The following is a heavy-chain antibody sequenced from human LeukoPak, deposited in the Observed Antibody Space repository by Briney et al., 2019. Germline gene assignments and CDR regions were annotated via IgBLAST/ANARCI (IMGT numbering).Heavy chain of an antibody. CDR2: IRYDGSNK. V-gene: IGHV3-30*02. J-gene: IGHJ4*02. CDR3: AKEMYYYDSSGYYPEY. Sequence: GGSLRLSCAASGFTFSSYGMHWVRQAPGKGLEWVALIRYDGSNKYYADSVKGRFTISRYNSKNTLYLQMNSLRAEDTAVYYCAKEMYYYDSSGYYPEYWGQGTLVTVSS. D-gene: IGHD3-22*01. CDR1: GFTFSSYG.